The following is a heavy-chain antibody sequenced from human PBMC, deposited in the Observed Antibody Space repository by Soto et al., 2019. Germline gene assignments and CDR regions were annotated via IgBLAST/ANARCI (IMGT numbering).Heavy chain of an antibody. CDR2: IYHSGST. CDR3: ARALNYYGSGSVLGFDY. CDR1: GGSISSGGYS. V-gene: IGHV4-30-2*01. D-gene: IGHD3-10*01. J-gene: IGHJ4*02. Sequence: SLTCAVSGGSISSGGYSWSWIRQPPGKGLEWIGYIYHSGSTYYNPSLKSRVTISVDRSKNQFSLKPSSVTTADTAVYYCARALNYYGSGSVLGFDYWGQGTLVTVSS.